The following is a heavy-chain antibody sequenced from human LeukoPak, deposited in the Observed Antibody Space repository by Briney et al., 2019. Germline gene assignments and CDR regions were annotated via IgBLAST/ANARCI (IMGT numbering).Heavy chain of an antibody. CDR3: ARDQQPKKYYYDSSGYTQYYYYYYMDV. V-gene: IGHV3-48*03. J-gene: IGHJ6*03. CDR2: ISSSGSTA. CDR1: GFIFSNYE. Sequence: PGGSLRLSCAASGFIFSNYEMNWVRQAPGKGLEWVAFISSSGSTAYYADSVKGRFVISKDNAKNSLDLEMHSLRAEDTAVYYCARDQQPKKYYYDSSGYTQYYYYYYMDVWGKGTTVTVSS. D-gene: IGHD3-22*01.